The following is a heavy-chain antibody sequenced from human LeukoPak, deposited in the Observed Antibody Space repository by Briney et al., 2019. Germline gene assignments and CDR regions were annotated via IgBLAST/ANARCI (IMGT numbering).Heavy chain of an antibody. V-gene: IGHV3-7*01. Sequence: GGSLRLSCAASGFTFSSYWMTWVRQAPGKGLQWVANMKQDGSEKYYVDSVKGRFTISRDNAKNSLYLQMDSLRTEDTAVYYCARVLDGNWGQGTLVTVSS. CDR3: ARVLDGN. CDR2: MKQDGSEK. D-gene: IGHD5-24*01. J-gene: IGHJ4*02. CDR1: GFTFSSYW.